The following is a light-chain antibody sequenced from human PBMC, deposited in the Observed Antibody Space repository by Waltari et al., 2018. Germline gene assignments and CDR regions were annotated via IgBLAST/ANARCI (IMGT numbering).Light chain of an antibody. CDR2: AAS. Sequence: AIQMTQSPSSLSASVGDRVTITCWASQGITNDLAWYQQQSGKAPKLLIYAASRLASGVPSRFSGSGSGTDFTLTISSLQPEDLATYYCLQDYNFLTFGQGTKVDIK. CDR3: LQDYNFLT. J-gene: IGKJ1*01. V-gene: IGKV1-6*01. CDR1: QGITND.